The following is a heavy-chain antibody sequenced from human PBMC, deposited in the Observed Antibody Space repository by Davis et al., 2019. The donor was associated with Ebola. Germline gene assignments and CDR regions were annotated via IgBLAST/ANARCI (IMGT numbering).Heavy chain of an antibody. J-gene: IGHJ6*03. CDR2: IIPILGIA. CDR1: GGTFSSYA. CDR3: ARGVSYYYYMDV. V-gene: IGHV1-69*10. Sequence: SVKVSCKASGGTFSSYAISWVRQAPGQGLEWMGGIIPILGIANYAQKFQGRVTITADESTSTAYMELSGLRSEDTAVYYCARGVSYYYYMDVWGKGATVTVSS.